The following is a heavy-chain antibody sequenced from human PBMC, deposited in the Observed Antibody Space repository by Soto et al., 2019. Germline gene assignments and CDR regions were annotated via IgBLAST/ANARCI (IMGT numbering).Heavy chain of an antibody. D-gene: IGHD3-3*01. Sequence: ASVKVSCKASGGTFSSYTISWVRQAPGQGLEWMGRIIPILGIANYAQKFQGRVTITADKSTSTAYMELSSLRSEDTAVYYCASITVWPPGVGRYGFPDKYYYYYYMDVWGKGTTVTVSS. J-gene: IGHJ6*03. CDR2: IIPILGIA. V-gene: IGHV1-69*02. CDR3: ASITVWPPGVGRYGFPDKYYYYYYMDV. CDR1: GGTFSSYT.